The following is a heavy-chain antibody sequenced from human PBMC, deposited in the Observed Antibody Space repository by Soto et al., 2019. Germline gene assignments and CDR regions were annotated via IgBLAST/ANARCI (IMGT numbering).Heavy chain of an antibody. CDR3: ASSYGSGYRAFDY. J-gene: IGHJ4*02. CDR2: VNPIVSMS. CDR1: GDTFNFYS. V-gene: IGHV1-69*02. D-gene: IGHD3-10*01. Sequence: QVQLVQSGAEVKRPGSSVKVSCKAAGDTFNFYSINWVRQAPGLGLEWMGRVNPIVSMSNYAQKFHGRVTMTADKSKSTAYMELSSLRSEDTAIYYGASSYGSGYRAFDYWGQGALVTVSS.